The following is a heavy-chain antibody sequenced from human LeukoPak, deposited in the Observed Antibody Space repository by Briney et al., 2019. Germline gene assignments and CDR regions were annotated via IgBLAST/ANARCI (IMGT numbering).Heavy chain of an antibody. Sequence: PGGSLRLSCAASGFTFSSYAMSWVRQAPGKGLEWVSAISGGGGSTYYADSVKGRFTISRDNSKNTLYLQMNSLRAEDTAVYYCAKGHYCTNGVCYDYYYYYGMDVWGQGTTVTVSS. V-gene: IGHV3-23*01. D-gene: IGHD2-8*01. CDR2: ISGGGGST. CDR1: GFTFSSYA. CDR3: AKGHYCTNGVCYDYYYYYGMDV. J-gene: IGHJ6*02.